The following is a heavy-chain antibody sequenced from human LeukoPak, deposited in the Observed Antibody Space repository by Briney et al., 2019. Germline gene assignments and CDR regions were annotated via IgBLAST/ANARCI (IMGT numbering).Heavy chain of an antibody. J-gene: IGHJ6*03. V-gene: IGHV3-30*02. D-gene: IGHD6-13*01. CDR2: IRYDGSNK. CDR1: GFTFSDYY. CDR3: AKNPPRGSSLDYYYYMDV. Sequence: GGSLRLSCAASGFTFSDYYMSWIRQAPGKGLAWAAFIRYDGSNKYYADSVKGRFTISRDNSKNTLYLQMNSLRAEDTAVYYCAKNPPRGSSLDYYYYMDVWGKGTTVTVSS.